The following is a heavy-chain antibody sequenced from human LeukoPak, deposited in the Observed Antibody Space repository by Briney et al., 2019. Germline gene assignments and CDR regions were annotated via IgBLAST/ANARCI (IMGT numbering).Heavy chain of an antibody. CDR2: IYYSGST. D-gene: IGHD2-15*01. J-gene: IGHJ4*02. Sequence: SETLSLTCTVSGGSISTHYWSWIRQPPGKGLEWIGYIYYSGSTHYNPSLKSRVTISVDTSQNQFSLRLSSVTAADTAVYYCARHPQGAAHGSVFDYWGQGTLVTVSS. CDR1: GGSISTHY. V-gene: IGHV4-59*08. CDR3: ARHPQGAAHGSVFDY.